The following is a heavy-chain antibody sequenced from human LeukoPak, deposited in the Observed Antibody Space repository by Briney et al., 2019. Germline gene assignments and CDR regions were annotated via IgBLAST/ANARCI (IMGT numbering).Heavy chain of an antibody. J-gene: IGHJ4*02. CDR3: AKVSLYYDSRGTDLFFDY. V-gene: IGHV3-48*03. D-gene: IGHD3-22*01. Sequence: PGRSLRLSCAASGSTFSSYEMNWVRQAPGKGLEWVSYISSSGSTIYYADSVKGRFTISRDNAKNTLYLQMNSLRAEDTAVYYCAKVSLYYDSRGTDLFFDYWGQGTLVTVSS. CDR1: GSTFSSYE. CDR2: ISSSGSTI.